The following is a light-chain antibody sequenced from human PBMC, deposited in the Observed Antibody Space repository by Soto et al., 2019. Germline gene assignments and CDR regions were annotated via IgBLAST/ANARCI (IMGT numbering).Light chain of an antibody. CDR1: QSLLHSNGYNY. Sequence: IVMTQSPLSLPVTPGEPASLSCSSSQSLLHSNGYNYLDWYLQKPGQSPQLLIYLGYNRASGVTDRFSGSGSGTDFTLKISRVEAEDVGIYYCMQALQTPWTFGPGTQVEIK. V-gene: IGKV2-28*01. CDR3: MQALQTPWT. CDR2: LGY. J-gene: IGKJ1*01.